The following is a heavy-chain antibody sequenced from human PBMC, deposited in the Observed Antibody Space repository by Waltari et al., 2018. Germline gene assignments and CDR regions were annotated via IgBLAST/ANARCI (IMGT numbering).Heavy chain of an antibody. CDR2: INNVGDRI. D-gene: IGHD3-3*02. Sequence: VESGGGSVQPGGSLRLSCAPSGFICRNYAMHWVRQAPGKGLEYISAINNVGDRIYYADSVKGRFTISRDNSKNTLYLQMASLRADDMAVYYCASVRGIDGRDYWGQGRLVTVSS. CDR1: GFICRNYA. V-gene: IGHV3-64*07. J-gene: IGHJ4*02. CDR3: ASVRGIDGRDY.